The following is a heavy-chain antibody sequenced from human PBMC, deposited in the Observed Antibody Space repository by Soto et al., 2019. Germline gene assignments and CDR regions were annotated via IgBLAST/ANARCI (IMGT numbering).Heavy chain of an antibody. CDR3: ARDTGYCSSTSCYGDWFDP. CDR1: GGSISSYY. CDR2: IYYSGST. D-gene: IGHD2-2*01. Sequence: TLSLTCTVFGGSISSYYWSWIRQPPGKGLEWIGYIYYSGSTNYNPSLKSRVTISVDTSKNQFSLKLSSVTAADTAVYYCARDTGYCSSTSCYGDWFDPWGQGTLVTVSS. J-gene: IGHJ5*02. V-gene: IGHV4-59*01.